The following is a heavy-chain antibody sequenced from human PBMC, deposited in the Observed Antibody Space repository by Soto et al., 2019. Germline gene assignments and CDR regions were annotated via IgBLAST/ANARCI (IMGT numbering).Heavy chain of an antibody. Sequence: GGSLRLSCVGSGFTFSSNWMTWVRQAPGKGLEWVGNIRQDGSEKNYVDSVKGRFTISRDNAKNSLYLQMNSLRAEDTAVYYCAKIGPVVVIVDIWGQGTMVTVSS. CDR3: AKIGPVVVIVDI. V-gene: IGHV3-7*05. D-gene: IGHD3-22*01. J-gene: IGHJ3*02. CDR2: IRQDGSEK. CDR1: GFTFSSNW.